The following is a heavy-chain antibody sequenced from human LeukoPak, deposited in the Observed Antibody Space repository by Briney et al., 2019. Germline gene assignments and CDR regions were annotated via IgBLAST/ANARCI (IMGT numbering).Heavy chain of an antibody. CDR2: ISYDGSNK. J-gene: IGHJ4*02. D-gene: IGHD6-13*01. Sequence: GGSLRLSCAASGFTFSSYAMHWVRQAPGKGLEWVAVISYDGSNKYYADSVKGRFTISRDNSKNTLYLQMNSLRAEDTAVYYCAREYSRSWYLDYWGQGTLGTGS. CDR1: GFTFSSYA. V-gene: IGHV3-30*04. CDR3: AREYSRSWYLDY.